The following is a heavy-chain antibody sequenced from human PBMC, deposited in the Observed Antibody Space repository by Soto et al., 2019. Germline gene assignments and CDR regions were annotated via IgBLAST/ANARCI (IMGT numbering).Heavy chain of an antibody. D-gene: IGHD6-13*01. CDR1: GFTFSNAW. CDR3: TTIRWYSYYFDY. Sequence: EVQLVESGGGLVKPGGSLRLSCAASGFTFSNAWMSWVRQAPGKGLEWVARIKTKTDGGTTDYAAPVKDRFTISRDDSRNTLYLQMNSLNTEDAAVYYCTTIRWYSYYFDYWGQGTLVTVPS. J-gene: IGHJ4*02. V-gene: IGHV3-15*01. CDR2: IKTKTDGGTT.